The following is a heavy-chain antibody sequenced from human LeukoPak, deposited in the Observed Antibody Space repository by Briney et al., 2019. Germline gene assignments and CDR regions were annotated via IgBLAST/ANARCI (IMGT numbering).Heavy chain of an antibody. CDR2: ISHDGSNK. CDR3: ARENYGSGSYEGYFDY. Sequence: GRSLRLSCAASGFTFSSYGMHWVRQAPGKGLEWVAVISHDGSNKYYADSVKGRFTISRDNAKNSLYLQMNSLRAEDTAVYYCARENYGSGSYEGYFDYWGQGTLVTVSS. D-gene: IGHD3-10*01. V-gene: IGHV3-30*03. J-gene: IGHJ4*02. CDR1: GFTFSSYG.